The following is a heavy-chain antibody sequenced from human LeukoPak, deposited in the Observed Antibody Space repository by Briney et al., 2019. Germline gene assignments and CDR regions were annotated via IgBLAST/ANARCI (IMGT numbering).Heavy chain of an antibody. CDR1: GFTFSSYA. V-gene: IGHV3-30-3*01. CDR3: ASDDNSDFWSGYY. J-gene: IGHJ4*02. Sequence: GGSLRLSCAASGFTFSSYAMHWVRQAPGKGLEWVAVISYDGSNKYYADSVKGRFTISRDNSKNTLYLQMNSLRAEDTAVHYCASDDNSDFWSGYYWGQGTLVTVSS. D-gene: IGHD3-3*01. CDR2: ISYDGSNK.